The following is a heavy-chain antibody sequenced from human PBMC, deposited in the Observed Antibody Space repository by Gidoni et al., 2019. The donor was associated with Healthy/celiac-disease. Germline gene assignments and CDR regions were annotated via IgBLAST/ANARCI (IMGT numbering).Heavy chain of an antibody. V-gene: IGHV3-33*01. Sequence: QVQLVESGGGVVQPGRSLRLSCAAYGFTFSSYGMHWVRQAPGKGLEWVAGIWYDGSNKYYADSVKGRFTISRDNSKNTLYLQMNSLRAEDTAVYYCARDGAYYDFWSGYYTGFDYWGQGTLVTVSS. CDR2: IWYDGSNK. D-gene: IGHD3-3*01. J-gene: IGHJ4*02. CDR1: GFTFSSYG. CDR3: ARDGAYYDFWSGYYTGFDY.